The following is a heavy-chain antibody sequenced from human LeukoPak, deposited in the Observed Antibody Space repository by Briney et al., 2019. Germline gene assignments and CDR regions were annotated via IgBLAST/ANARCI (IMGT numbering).Heavy chain of an antibody. V-gene: IGHV1-18*01. J-gene: IGHJ4*02. CDR3: ARDGNRRMYYYDKVGDY. CDR1: GYTFTSYG. CDR2: ISAYNGNT. D-gene: IGHD3-22*01. Sequence: GASVTVSFTASGYTFTSYGISWVRQAPGQGLEWMGWISAYNGNTNYAQRLQDRVTMTTDTSTTTAYMEPRSLRSDDTAVYYCARDGNRRMYYYDKVGDYWGQGTLVTVSA.